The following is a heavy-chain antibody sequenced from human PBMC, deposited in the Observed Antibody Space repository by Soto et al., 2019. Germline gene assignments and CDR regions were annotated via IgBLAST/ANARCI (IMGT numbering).Heavy chain of an antibody. V-gene: IGHV3-73*02. J-gene: IGHJ4*02. CDR2: VRTKNNNYAT. CDR1: GFTFSASA. D-gene: IGHD3-22*01. CDR3: TSYDNSGYFYLNY. Sequence: EVQLVESGGGLVQPGSSLRLSCAASGFTFSASAIHWVRQASGKGLEWVGRVRTKNNNYATTYAASVTGRFTISRDDSRNTEFLQMSRLKTEDTAIYYCTSYDNSGYFYLNYWGQGTLVTVSS.